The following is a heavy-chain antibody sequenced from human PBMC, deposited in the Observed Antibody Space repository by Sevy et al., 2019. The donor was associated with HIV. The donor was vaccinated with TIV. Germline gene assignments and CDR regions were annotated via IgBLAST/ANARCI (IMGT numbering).Heavy chain of an antibody. CDR1: GSSFGIHW. CDR2: INQDGGQK. Sequence: GGSLRLSCVASGSSFGIHWMSWVRQAPGKGLEWVAKINQDGGQKYYVDSLKGRITISRDNAKSSLYLQMNSLVVEDTALYYCARDPDPVPGVAFDVWGQWTMVTVSS. V-gene: IGHV3-7*01. J-gene: IGHJ3*01. CDR3: ARDPDPVPGVAFDV.